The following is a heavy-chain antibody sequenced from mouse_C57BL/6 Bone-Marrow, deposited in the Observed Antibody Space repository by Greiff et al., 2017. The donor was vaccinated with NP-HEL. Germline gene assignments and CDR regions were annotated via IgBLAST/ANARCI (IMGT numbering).Heavy chain of an antibody. Sequence: QVQLKQSGTELVKPGASVKLSCKASGYTFTSYWMHWVKQRPGQGLEWIGNINPSNGGTNYNEKFKSKATLTVDKSSSTAYMQLSSLTSEDSAVSYCASYGYDRAYYAMDYWGQGTSVTVSS. CDR2: INPSNGGT. J-gene: IGHJ4*01. V-gene: IGHV1-53*01. D-gene: IGHD2-2*01. CDR3: ASYGYDRAYYAMDY. CDR1: GYTFTSYW.